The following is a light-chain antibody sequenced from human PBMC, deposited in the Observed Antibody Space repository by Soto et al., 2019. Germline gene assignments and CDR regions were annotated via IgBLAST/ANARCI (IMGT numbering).Light chain of an antibody. V-gene: IGKV3-20*01. CDR1: QSVSNNY. J-gene: IGKJ1*01. CDR2: GAS. CDR3: HQYAISWT. Sequence: EIVLTQSPGILSLSPGQRAAHSCRASQSVSNNYLAWYQQKPGQAPRLLMYGASSRATGIPDRFSGSGSGTDFTLTISRLGPEDFAVYYCHQYAISWTFGQGSKVEIQ.